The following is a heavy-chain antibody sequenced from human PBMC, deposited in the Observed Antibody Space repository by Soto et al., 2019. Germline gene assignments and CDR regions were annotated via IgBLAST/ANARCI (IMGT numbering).Heavy chain of an antibody. V-gene: IGHV3-15*01. CDR1: GFTFSNAW. CDR3: ARDRWIAVAGTRNWFDP. D-gene: IGHD6-19*01. CDR2: IKSKTDGGTT. J-gene: IGHJ5*02. Sequence: EVQLVESGGGLVKPGGSLRLSCAASGFTFSNAWMSWVRQAPGKGLEWVGRIKSKTDGGTTDYAAPVKGRFTISRDNAKNSLYLQMNSLRAEDTAVYYCARDRWIAVAGTRNWFDPWGQGTLVTVSS.